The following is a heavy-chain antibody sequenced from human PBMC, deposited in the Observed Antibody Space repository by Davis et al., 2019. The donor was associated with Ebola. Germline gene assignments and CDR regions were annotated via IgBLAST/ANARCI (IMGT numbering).Heavy chain of an antibody. V-gene: IGHV3-30*18. Sequence: GESLKISCAASGFSFGTYGMHWVRQAPGKGLEWVASMSFHERHTAYIDSVRGRFTVSRDNSKNTVYLQMDSLRAEDTALYYCAKEAGRYGSGSYVTNWGQGTLVTVSS. CDR1: GFSFGTYG. D-gene: IGHD3-10*01. J-gene: IGHJ4*02. CDR2: MSFHERHT. CDR3: AKEAGRYGSGSYVTN.